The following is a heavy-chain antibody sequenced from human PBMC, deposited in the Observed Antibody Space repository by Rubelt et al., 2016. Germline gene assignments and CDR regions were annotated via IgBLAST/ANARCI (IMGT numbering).Heavy chain of an antibody. CDR3: AKDRYSSSQGTPDY. V-gene: IGHV3-23*01. CDR2: ITISGGST. D-gene: IGHD6-13*01. Sequence: GGSLRLSCAASGFTFSNYAMSWVRQAPGKGLEWVSTITISGGSTDYADSVKGRFTISRDNSKNTLYLQMNSLRAEDTAVYYCAKDRYSSSQGTPDYWGQGTLVTVSS. CDR1: GFTFSNYA. J-gene: IGHJ4*02.